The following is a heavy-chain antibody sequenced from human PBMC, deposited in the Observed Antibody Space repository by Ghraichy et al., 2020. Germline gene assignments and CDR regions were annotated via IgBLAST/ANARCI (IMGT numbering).Heavy chain of an antibody. V-gene: IGHV4-59*08. J-gene: IGHJ6*03. D-gene: IGHD4-23*01. CDR3: ARRPTYDYGGYYYYYMDV. Sequence: SETLSLTCTVSGGSISSYYWSWIRQPPGKGLEWIGYIYYSGSTNYNPSLKSRVTISVDTSKNQFSLKLSSVTAADTAVYYCARRPTYDYGGYYYYYMDVWGKGTTVTVSS. CDR1: GGSISSYY. CDR2: IYYSGST.